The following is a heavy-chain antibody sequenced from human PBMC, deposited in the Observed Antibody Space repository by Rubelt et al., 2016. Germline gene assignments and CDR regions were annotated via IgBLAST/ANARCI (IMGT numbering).Heavy chain of an antibody. J-gene: IGHJ3*02. D-gene: IGHD6-19*01. CDR2: VYHIGGP. CDR1: GGSISSSNYY. Sequence: QLQLQESGPGLVKPSETLSLTCTVSGGSISSSNYYWGWIRQPPGKGLEWIATVYHIGGPFYNPSLKSRVTISVDTAKNQFSLKMSSVTAADTAVYYCARQSSSGWSKIAFDIWGQGTMVTVSS. V-gene: IGHV4-39*07. CDR3: ARQSSSGWSKIAFDI.